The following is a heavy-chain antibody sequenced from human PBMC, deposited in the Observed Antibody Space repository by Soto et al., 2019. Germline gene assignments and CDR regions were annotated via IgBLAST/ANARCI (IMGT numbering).Heavy chain of an antibody. CDR2: IWYDGSNK. CDR3: ARDNRYCSSTSCYFSWSYYYGMDV. CDR1: GFTFSSYV. V-gene: IGHV3-33*01. D-gene: IGHD2-2*01. Sequence: GGSLRLSSAASGFTFSSYVMHWVRQSPGKGLEWVAVIWYDGSNKYYADSVKGRFTISRDNSRNTLYLQMNSLRAEDTAVYYCARDNRYCSSTSCYFSWSYYYGMDVWGQGTTVTVSS. J-gene: IGHJ6*02.